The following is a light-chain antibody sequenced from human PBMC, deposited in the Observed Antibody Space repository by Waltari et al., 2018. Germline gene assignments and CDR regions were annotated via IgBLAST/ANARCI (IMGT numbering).Light chain of an antibody. CDR3: QQYGRSLT. CDR2: GSS. Sequence: EIVLTQSPGTLSLSPGERATISCRASQSVASSYLGWYQQKPGQAPRLLIFGSSKRATGIPDRFSGSWFGTDFTLTINGVEPEDFAVYYCQQYGRSLTFGGGTKVEI. V-gene: IGKV3-20*01. J-gene: IGKJ4*01. CDR1: QSVASSY.